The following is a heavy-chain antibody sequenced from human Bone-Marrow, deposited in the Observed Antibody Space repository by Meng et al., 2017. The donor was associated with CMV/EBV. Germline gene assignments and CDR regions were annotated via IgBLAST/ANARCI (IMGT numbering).Heavy chain of an antibody. CDR2: ISYDGSNK. D-gene: IGHD3-22*01. V-gene: IGHV3-30*04. J-gene: IGHJ6*02. CDR1: GFTFSSYA. CDR3: ARDQYYYDSSGSPTATYYYYGMDV. Sequence: GESLKISCAASGFTFSSYAMHWVRQAPGKGLEWVAVISYDGSNKYYADSVKGRFTISRDNSKNTLYLQMNSLRAEDTAVYYCARDQYYYDSSGSPTATYYYYGMDVWGQGNTVTVSS.